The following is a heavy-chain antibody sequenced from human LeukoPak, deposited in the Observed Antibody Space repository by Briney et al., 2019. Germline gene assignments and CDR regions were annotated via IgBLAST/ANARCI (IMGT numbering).Heavy chain of an antibody. D-gene: IGHD6-13*01. CDR2: ISGSGGST. CDR1: GFTFSSYA. J-gene: IGHJ4*02. Sequence: GGSLRLSCAASGFTFSSYAMSWVRQAPGKGLEWVSAISGSGGSTYYADSVKGRFTISRDNSKNTLYLQMNSLRAEDTAVCYCAKDPTGIAAAGTYFDYWGQGTLVTVSS. V-gene: IGHV3-23*01. CDR3: AKDPTGIAAAGTYFDY.